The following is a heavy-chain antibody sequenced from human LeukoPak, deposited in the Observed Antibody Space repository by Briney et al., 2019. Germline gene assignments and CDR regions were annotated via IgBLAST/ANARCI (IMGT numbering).Heavy chain of an antibody. CDR3: AHRRGIAVAGPFDY. CDR1: GFTLSTSGVG. Sequence: SGPTLVNPTQTLTLTCTFSGFTLSTSGVGVGWIRQPPGKALEWLALIYWDDDKRYSPSLKSRLTITKDTSKNQVVLTMTNMDPVDTATYYCAHRRGIAVAGPFDYWGQGTLVTVSS. J-gene: IGHJ4*02. CDR2: IYWDDDK. V-gene: IGHV2-5*02. D-gene: IGHD6-19*01.